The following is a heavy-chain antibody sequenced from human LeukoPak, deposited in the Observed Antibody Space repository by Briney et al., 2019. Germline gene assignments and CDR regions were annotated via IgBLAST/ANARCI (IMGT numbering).Heavy chain of an antibody. Sequence: ASVKVSCKASGYTFTSYGISWVRQAPGQGLEWMGWISAYNGNTNYAQKLQGRVTMTTDTSTSTAYMELRSLRSDDAAVYYCATSPARITIFGVVIGNWFDPWGQGTLVTVSS. CDR3: ATSPARITIFGVVIGNWFDP. V-gene: IGHV1-18*04. CDR1: GYTFTSYG. D-gene: IGHD3-3*01. CDR2: ISAYNGNT. J-gene: IGHJ5*02.